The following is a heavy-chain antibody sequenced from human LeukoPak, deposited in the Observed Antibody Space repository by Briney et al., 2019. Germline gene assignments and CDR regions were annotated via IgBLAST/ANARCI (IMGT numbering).Heavy chain of an antibody. D-gene: IGHD3-22*01. CDR2: IKQDGSEK. Sequence: PGGSLRLSCAASGFTFSSYWMSWVRQAPGKGLEWVANIKQDGSEKYYVDSVKGRFTISRDNDKNSLYLQMNSLRAEDTAVYYCAKDRDSSGYYYFFDAFDIWGQGTMVTVSS. CDR3: AKDRDSSGYYYFFDAFDI. V-gene: IGHV3-7*01. CDR1: GFTFSSYW. J-gene: IGHJ3*02.